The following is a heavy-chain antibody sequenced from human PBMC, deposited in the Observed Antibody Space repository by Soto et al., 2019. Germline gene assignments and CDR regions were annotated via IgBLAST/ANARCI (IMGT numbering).Heavy chain of an antibody. J-gene: IGHJ5*02. CDR2: ITGRGTTT. Sequence: GGSLRLSCAASGFTFSSYAMNWVRRAPGKGLEWVSAITGRGTTTYYADSVKRRLIISRDNSNNTLFLQMYNLRFEDTAVYYCAKDHAVTPLGWLDPWGQGTLVTVS. V-gene: IGHV3-23*01. D-gene: IGHD6-19*01. CDR3: AKDHAVTPLGWLDP. CDR1: GFTFSSYA.